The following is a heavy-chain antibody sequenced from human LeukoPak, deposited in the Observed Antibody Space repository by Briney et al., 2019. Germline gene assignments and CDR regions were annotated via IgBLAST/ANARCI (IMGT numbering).Heavy chain of an antibody. CDR3: AREIITFGHHYFDY. CDR2: ISSSRTSI. Sequence: QAGGSLRLSCAASGFTLSSYSMNWVRQAPGKGLEWVAYISSSRTSIYYADSVKGRFTISRDDAKNSLYLQMNSLRDEDTAVYYCAREIITFGHHYFDYWGQGTLFTVSS. V-gene: IGHV3-48*02. CDR1: GFTLSSYS. J-gene: IGHJ4*02. D-gene: IGHD3-10*01.